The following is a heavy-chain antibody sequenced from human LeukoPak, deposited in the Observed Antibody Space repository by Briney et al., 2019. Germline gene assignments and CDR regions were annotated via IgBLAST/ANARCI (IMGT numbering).Heavy chain of an antibody. D-gene: IGHD2-21*02. Sequence: SETLSLTCTVSGXSISSRSYYWGWIRQPPGKGLEWIGSMYYSGSTNYSPSLKSRVTISVDTSKNQFSLKLSSVTAADTAVYYCARGDSNVQIDYWGQGTLVTVSS. J-gene: IGHJ4*02. V-gene: IGHV4-39*01. CDR1: GXSISSRSYY. CDR3: ARGDSNVQIDY. CDR2: MYYSGST.